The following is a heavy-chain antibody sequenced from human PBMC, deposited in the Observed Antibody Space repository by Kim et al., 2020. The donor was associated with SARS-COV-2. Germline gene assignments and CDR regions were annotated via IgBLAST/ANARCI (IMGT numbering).Heavy chain of an antibody. D-gene: IGHD3-10*01. CDR3: ARGYYGSGSWYDY. J-gene: IGHJ4*02. Sequence: SETLSLTCAVYGGSFSGYYWSWIRQPPGKGLEWIGEINHSGSTNYNPSLKSRVTISVDTSKNQFSLKLSSVTAADTAVYYCARGYYGSGSWYDYWGQGTLVTVSS. CDR2: INHSGST. CDR1: GGSFSGYY. V-gene: IGHV4-34*01.